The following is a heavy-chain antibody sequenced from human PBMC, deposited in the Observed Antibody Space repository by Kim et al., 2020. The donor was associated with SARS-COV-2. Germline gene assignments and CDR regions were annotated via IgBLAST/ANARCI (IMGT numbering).Heavy chain of an antibody. J-gene: IGHJ6*02. CDR1: GFTFSNAW. CDR3: TTGPGAAMVYYYYYGMAV. D-gene: IGHD5-18*01. V-gene: IGHV3-15*01. CDR2: IKSKTDGGTT. Sequence: GGSLRLSCAASGFTFSNAWMSWVRQAPGKGLEWVGRIKSKTDGGTTDYAAPVKGRFTISRDDSKNTLYLQMNSLKTEDTAVYYCTTGPGAAMVYYYYYGMAVRGQGTTVTVSS.